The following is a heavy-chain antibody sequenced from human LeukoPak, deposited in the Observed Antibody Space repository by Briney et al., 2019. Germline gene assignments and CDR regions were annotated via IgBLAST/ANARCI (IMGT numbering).Heavy chain of an antibody. CDR1: GGSISTYH. CDR2: IYNSGST. V-gene: IGHV4-4*07. CDR3: ARDLMVEERPSNIYYYYYYMDV. Sequence: SETLSLTCTVSGGSISTYHWSWIRLPPGKGLEWIGRIYNSGSTKYNSSLKSRVTMSVDTSKNQFSLKVGSVTAADTAVYYCARDLMVEERPSNIYYYYYYMDVWGKGTTVTVSS. J-gene: IGHJ6*03. D-gene: IGHD2-8*02.